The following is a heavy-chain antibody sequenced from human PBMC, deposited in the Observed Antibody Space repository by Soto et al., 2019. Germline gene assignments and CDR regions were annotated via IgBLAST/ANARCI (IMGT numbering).Heavy chain of an antibody. J-gene: IGHJ4*02. CDR1: GGSISSGGYS. CDR3: ARAGGLGAVAADY. Sequence: QLQLQESGSGLVKPSQTLSLTCAVSGGSISSGGYSWSWIRQPPGKGLEWIGYIYHSGSTYYNPSLKCRFPLSVERSKNQFPLRLSSVTAADTAVYYCARAGGLGAVAADYWGQGTLVTVSS. D-gene: IGHD6-19*01. CDR2: IYHSGST. V-gene: IGHV4-30-2*01.